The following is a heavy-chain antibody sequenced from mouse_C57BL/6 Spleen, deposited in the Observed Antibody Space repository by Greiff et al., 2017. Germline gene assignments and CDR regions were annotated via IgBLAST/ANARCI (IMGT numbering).Heavy chain of an antibody. D-gene: IGHD4-1*01. V-gene: IGHV5-4*03. J-gene: IGHJ1*03. CDR1: GFTFSSYA. Sequence: EVKLMESGGGLVKPGGSLKLSCAASGFTFSSYAMSWVRQTPEKRLEWVATISDGGSYTYYPDNVKGRFTISRDNAKNNLYLQMSHLKSEDTAMYYCARAGTETNWYFDVWGTGTTVTVSS. CDR3: ARAGTETNWYFDV. CDR2: ISDGGSYT.